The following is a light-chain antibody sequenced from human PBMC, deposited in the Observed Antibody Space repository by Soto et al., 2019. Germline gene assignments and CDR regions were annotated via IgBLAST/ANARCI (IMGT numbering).Light chain of an antibody. J-gene: IGKJ1*01. Sequence: IELTQSPSTLTLSRGERAKISCGASQSVSSSYLAWYQQKPGQAPRLLIYGASSRATGIPARFSGSGSGTEFTRTVVCLQSVDCSFDYCHQYKNWPPETSGQGTKVDI. CDR1: QSVSSSY. CDR2: GAS. CDR3: HQYKNWPPET. V-gene: IGKV3-15*01.